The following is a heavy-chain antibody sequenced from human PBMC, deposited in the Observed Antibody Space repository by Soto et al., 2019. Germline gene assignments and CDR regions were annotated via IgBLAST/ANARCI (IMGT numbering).Heavy chain of an antibody. CDR3: ARESDGGYYDASSHYRICVFDM. J-gene: IGHJ3*02. D-gene: IGHD3-16*01. Sequence: QVQLVQSGAEVKKPGASVKVSCKASGYTFTRHYIHCVRQAPGQGLEWIGIINPSGGRTTYAQKFQGRVTVTRDTSTSKVHMEVSGLRSEDTAVYFCARESDGGYYDASSHYRICVFDMWGQGTMVPVST. CDR1: GYTFTRHY. V-gene: IGHV1-46*01. CDR2: INPSGGRT.